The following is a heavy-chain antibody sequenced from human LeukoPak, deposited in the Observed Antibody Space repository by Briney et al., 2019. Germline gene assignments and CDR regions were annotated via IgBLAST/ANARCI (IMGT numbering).Heavy chain of an antibody. CDR2: INQDGSAK. Sequence: GGSLRLSCAASGFTFSSYWMNWVRQAPGKGREGVANINQDGSAKYYVDSVKGRFTFSRDNAMNSLFLQMNSLRAEDTAVYYCARDVHGGAFDYWGQGTLVTVSS. V-gene: IGHV3-7*01. CDR1: GFTFSSYW. CDR3: ARDVHGGAFDY. J-gene: IGHJ4*02. D-gene: IGHD4-23*01.